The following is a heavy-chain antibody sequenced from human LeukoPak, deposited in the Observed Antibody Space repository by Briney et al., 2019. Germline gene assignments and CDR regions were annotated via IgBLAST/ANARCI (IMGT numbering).Heavy chain of an antibody. CDR1: GGTFSSYA. D-gene: IGHD1-26*01. Sequence: GSSVKVSCKASGGTFSSYAISWVRQAPGQGLEWMGWISAYNGNTNYAQKLQGRVTMTTDTSTSTAYMELRSLRSDDTAVYYCARDIVGASNYWGQGTLVTVSS. V-gene: IGHV1-18*01. J-gene: IGHJ4*02. CDR3: ARDIVGASNY. CDR2: ISAYNGNT.